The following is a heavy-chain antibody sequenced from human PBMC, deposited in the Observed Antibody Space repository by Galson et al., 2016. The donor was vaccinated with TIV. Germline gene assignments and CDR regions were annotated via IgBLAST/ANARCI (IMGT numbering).Heavy chain of an antibody. CDR1: GYTFNRYA. J-gene: IGHJ2*01. V-gene: IGHV1-18*01. CDR2: ITTYSGNT. CDR3: ARGGNWGRWYFDL. D-gene: IGHD7-27*01. Sequence: CKASGYTFNRYAITWVRQAPGQGLEWMGTITTYSGNTNYAQKFQGGVTMTTDTATSTVYMELKSLRSDDTAVYYCARGGNWGRWYFDLWGRGTLVTVSS.